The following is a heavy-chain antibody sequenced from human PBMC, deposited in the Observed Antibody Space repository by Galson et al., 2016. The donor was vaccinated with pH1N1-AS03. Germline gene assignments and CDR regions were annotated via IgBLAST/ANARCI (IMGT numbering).Heavy chain of an antibody. D-gene: IGHD5/OR15-5a*01. CDR2: IYPGDSYT. J-gene: IGHJ6*04. CDR3: ARHRLSVTHSFSTRGIDV. Sequence: QSGAEVKKPGESLKISCKGSGYSFTNYWIGWVRQMPGKGLEWMGIIYPGDSYTRYSPSFQGQDTNSSDKSITTAYLQWSNLKASDTAMYYCARHRLSVTHSFSTRGIDVWGKGTTVTVSS. V-gene: IGHV5-51*01. CDR1: GYSFTNYW.